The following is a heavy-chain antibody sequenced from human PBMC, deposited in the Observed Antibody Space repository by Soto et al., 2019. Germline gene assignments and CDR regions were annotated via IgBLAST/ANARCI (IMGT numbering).Heavy chain of an antibody. CDR2: ISYDGSNK. CDR3: AKIVATIPFDY. CDR1: GFTFSSYG. D-gene: IGHD5-12*01. V-gene: IGHV3-30*18. Sequence: GGSLRLSCAASGFTFSSYGMHWVRQAPGKGLEWVAVISYDGSNKYYADSVKGRFTISRDNSKNTLYLQMNSLRAEDTAVYYCAKIVATIPFDYWGQGTLVTVSS. J-gene: IGHJ4*02.